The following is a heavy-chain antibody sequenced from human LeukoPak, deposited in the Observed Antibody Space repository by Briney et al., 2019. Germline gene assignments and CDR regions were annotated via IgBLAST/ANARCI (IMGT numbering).Heavy chain of an antibody. D-gene: IGHD5-12*01. CDR3: ARASRHIDY. J-gene: IGHJ4*02. V-gene: IGHV4-39*01. Sequence: PSETLSLTCTVSGGSISSSSHYWGWIRQPPGKGLEWIGSIYYSGSTYYNPSLKSRVTISVDTSKNQFSLKLSSVTAADTAVYYCARASRHIDYWGQGTLVTVSS. CDR2: IYYSGST. CDR1: GGSISSSSHY.